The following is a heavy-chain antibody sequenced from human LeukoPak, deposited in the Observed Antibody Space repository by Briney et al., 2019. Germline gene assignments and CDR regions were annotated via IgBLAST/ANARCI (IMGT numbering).Heavy chain of an antibody. Sequence: GASVKVSCRASGGTFSSYAISWVRQAPGQGLEWMGRIIPILGIANYAQKFQGRVTITADKSTSTAYMELSSLRSEDTAVYYCARGYYYDSSGYGYWGQGTLVTVS. J-gene: IGHJ4*02. CDR1: GGTFSSYA. V-gene: IGHV1-69*04. D-gene: IGHD3-22*01. CDR2: IIPILGIA. CDR3: ARGYYYDSSGYGY.